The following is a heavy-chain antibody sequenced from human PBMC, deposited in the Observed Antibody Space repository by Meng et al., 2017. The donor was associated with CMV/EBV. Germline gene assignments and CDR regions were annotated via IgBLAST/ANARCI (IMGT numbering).Heavy chain of an antibody. V-gene: IGHV3-7*01. CDR3: ASDFWSGYSGYYYYGMDV. CDR1: GFTFRSYW. Sequence: GGSLRLSCAASGFTFRSYWMSWVRQAPGKGLEWVANIKQDGSEKYYVDSVKGRFTISRDNAKNSLYLQMNSLRAEDTAVYYCASDFWSGYSGYYYYGMDVWGQGTTVTVSS. D-gene: IGHD3-3*01. J-gene: IGHJ6*02. CDR2: IKQDGSEK.